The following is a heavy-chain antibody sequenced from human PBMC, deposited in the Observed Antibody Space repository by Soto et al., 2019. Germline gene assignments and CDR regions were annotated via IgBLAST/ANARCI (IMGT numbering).Heavy chain of an antibody. D-gene: IGHD4-17*01. J-gene: IGHJ5*02. V-gene: IGHV2-5*01. CDR3: AHRGYGNYPRDNWFDP. Sequence: QITLKESGPTLVKPTQTLTLTCTFSGFSLTAAGAGVGWIRQPPGKALEWLALIYWNDDTRYSPSLKTRLTIAKDTPQTQVVIRMTNMDPVDTATYYCAHRGYGNYPRDNWFDPWGHGILVIVSS. CDR2: IYWNDDT. CDR1: GFSLTAAGAG.